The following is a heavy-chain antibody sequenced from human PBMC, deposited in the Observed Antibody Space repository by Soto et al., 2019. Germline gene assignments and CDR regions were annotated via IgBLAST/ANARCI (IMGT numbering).Heavy chain of an antibody. D-gene: IGHD3-10*01. CDR1: GGSISSGDYY. CDR3: ARGPVTMVRGVIWYYYGMDV. J-gene: IGHJ6*02. CDR2: IYYSGST. Sequence: TLSLTCTVSGGSISSGDYYWSWIRQPPGKGLEWIGYIYYSGSTYYNPSLKSRVTISVDTSKNQFSLKLSSVTATDTAVYYCARGPVTMVRGVIWYYYGMDVWGQGTTVTVSS. V-gene: IGHV4-30-4*01.